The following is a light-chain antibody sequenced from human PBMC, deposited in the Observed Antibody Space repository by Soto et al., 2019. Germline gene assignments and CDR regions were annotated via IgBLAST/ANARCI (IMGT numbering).Light chain of an antibody. Sequence: QSALTQPASVSGSPGQSITISCTGTSSDVGGYNYVSWYQHHPGKAPKLIIFDVSNRPSGVSNPFSGSKSSNTASLTISALQPEDEADYYCSSYTTSNTRQIVFGTGTKLTVL. CDR1: SSDVGGYNY. V-gene: IGLV2-14*03. CDR2: DVS. J-gene: IGLJ1*01. CDR3: SSYTTSNTRQIV.